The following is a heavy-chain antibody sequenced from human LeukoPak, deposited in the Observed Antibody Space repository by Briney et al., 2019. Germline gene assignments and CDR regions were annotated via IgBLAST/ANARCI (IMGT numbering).Heavy chain of an antibody. Sequence: GGSLRLSCAASGFTFSSYAMSWVRQAPGKGLEWVSGISGSGGSTYYADSVKGRFTIARGNSKNTLYLQMNSLRAEDTAVYYCAKASYSPTTPFDYWGQGTLVTVSS. CDR1: GFTFSSYA. CDR2: ISGSGGST. J-gene: IGHJ4*02. V-gene: IGHV3-23*01. CDR3: AKASYSPTTPFDY. D-gene: IGHD2-21*01.